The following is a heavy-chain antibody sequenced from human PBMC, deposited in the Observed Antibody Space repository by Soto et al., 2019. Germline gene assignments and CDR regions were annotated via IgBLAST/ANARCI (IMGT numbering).Heavy chain of an antibody. V-gene: IGHV3-23*01. Sequence: SLRLSCAASGFTFSSYAMSWVRQAPGKGLEWVSAISGSGGSTYYADSVKGRFTISRDNSKNTLYLQMNSLRAEDTAVYYCAKDQDPRLELKDYWGQGTLVTVSS. J-gene: IGHJ4*02. D-gene: IGHD1-7*01. CDR2: ISGSGGST. CDR1: GFTFSSYA. CDR3: AKDQDPRLELKDY.